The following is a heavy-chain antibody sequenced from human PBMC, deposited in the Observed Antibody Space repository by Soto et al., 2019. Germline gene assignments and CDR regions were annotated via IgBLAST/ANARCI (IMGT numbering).Heavy chain of an antibody. CDR1: GGTFSSYA. D-gene: IGHD4-17*01. CDR3: ARESYGDYSHYYYGMDV. Sequence: SVKVSCKASGGTFSSYAISWVRQAPGQGLEWMGGIIPIFGTANYAQKFQGRVTITADESTSAAYMELSSLRSEDTAVYYCARESYGDYSHYYYGMDVWGQGTTVTVSS. V-gene: IGHV1-69*13. CDR2: IIPIFGTA. J-gene: IGHJ6*02.